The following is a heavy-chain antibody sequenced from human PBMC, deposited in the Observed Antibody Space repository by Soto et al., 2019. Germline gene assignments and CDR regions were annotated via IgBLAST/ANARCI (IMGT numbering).Heavy chain of an antibody. CDR1: TFTSYA. D-gene: IGHD3-22*01. Sequence: TFTSYAMHWVRQAPGQRLEWMGWINAGNGNTKYSQKFQGRVTITRDTSASTAYMELSSLRSEDTAVYYCAKDYYDSSGYYPPALLFDYWGQGTLVTVSS. CDR2: INAGNGNT. CDR3: AKDYYDSSGYYPPALLFDY. J-gene: IGHJ4*02. V-gene: IGHV1-3*01.